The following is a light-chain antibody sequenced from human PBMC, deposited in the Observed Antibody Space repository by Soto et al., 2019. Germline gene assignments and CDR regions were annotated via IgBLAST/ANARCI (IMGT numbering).Light chain of an antibody. Sequence: QSALTQPPSASGSPGQSVTISCTGTSSDVGAYNYVSWYQQHPGKAPKLMIYEVSKRPSGVPDRFSGSKSGNTASLTVSGLQVEDETDYHGNSCPGSNIKVCGSGTKGPVL. V-gene: IGLV2-8*01. CDR3: NSCPGSNIKV. CDR2: EVS. CDR1: SSDVGAYNY. J-gene: IGLJ1*01.